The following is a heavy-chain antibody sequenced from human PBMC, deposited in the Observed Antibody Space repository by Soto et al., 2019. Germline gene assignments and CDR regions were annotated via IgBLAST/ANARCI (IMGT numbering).Heavy chain of an antibody. J-gene: IGHJ6*02. Sequence: ASVKVSCKASGYTFTIYGISWVLQAPGQGLEWMGWISAYNGNTNYAQKLQGRVTMTTDTSTSTAYMELRSLRSDDTAVYYCARDHYYGSGSYPVPPYGMDVSCPAPTVTLSS. D-gene: IGHD3-10*01. CDR3: ARDHYYGSGSYPVPPYGMDV. CDR2: ISAYNGNT. CDR1: GYTFTIYG. V-gene: IGHV1-18*01.